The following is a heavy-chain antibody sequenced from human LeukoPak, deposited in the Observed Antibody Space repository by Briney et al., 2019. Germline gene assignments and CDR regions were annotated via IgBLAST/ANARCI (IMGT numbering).Heavy chain of an antibody. CDR2: ISSNGGST. V-gene: IGHV3-64*01. CDR3: ARARPPISYDFWSGYSDY. Sequence: GGSLRLPCAASGFTFSSYAMHWVRQAPGKGLEYVSAISSNGGSTYYANSVKGRFTISRDNSKNTLYLQMGSLRAEDMAVYYCARARPPISYDFWSGYSDYWGQGTLVTVSS. CDR1: GFTFSSYA. D-gene: IGHD3-3*01. J-gene: IGHJ4*02.